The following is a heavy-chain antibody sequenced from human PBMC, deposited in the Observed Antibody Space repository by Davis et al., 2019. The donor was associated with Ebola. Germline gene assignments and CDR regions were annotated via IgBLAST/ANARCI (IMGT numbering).Heavy chain of an antibody. Sequence: GGSLRLSCAVSGFTVSSNYMSWVRQAPGKGLEWVSVIYSGGSTYYADSVKGRFTISRDNSKNTLYLQMNSLRAEDTAVYYCARDQVAGTYYYGMDVWGQGTTVTVSS. CDR1: GFTVSSNY. J-gene: IGHJ6*02. D-gene: IGHD6-19*01. CDR2: IYSGGST. CDR3: ARDQVAGTYYYGMDV. V-gene: IGHV3-66*01.